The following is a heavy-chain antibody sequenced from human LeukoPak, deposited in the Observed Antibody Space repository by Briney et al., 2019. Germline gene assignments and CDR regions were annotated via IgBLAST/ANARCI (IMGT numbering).Heavy chain of an antibody. J-gene: IGHJ3*02. CDR3: ARDQAFHSAFDI. V-gene: IGHV4-30-4*08. D-gene: IGHD3-3*02. CDR2: IYYSGST. CDR1: GGSVSSGSYY. Sequence: SETLSLTCTVSGGSVSSGSYYWSWIRQPPGKGLEWIGYIYYSGSTYYNPSLKSRVTISVDTSKNQFSLKLSSVTAADTAVYYCARDQAFHSAFDIWGQGTMVTVSS.